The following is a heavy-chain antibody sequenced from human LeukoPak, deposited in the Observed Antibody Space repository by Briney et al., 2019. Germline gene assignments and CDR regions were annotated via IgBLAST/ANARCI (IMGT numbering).Heavy chain of an antibody. V-gene: IGHV4-39*07. CDR3: ARRSPPYYSYYYYYMDV. J-gene: IGHJ6*03. CDR1: GGSISSSNYY. Sequence: SETLSLTCTVSGGSISSSNYYWGWIRQPPGKGLEWIGNMYYSGSTYYNPSLKSRVTMSVDTSKNQFSLKLSSVTAADTAVYYCARRSPPYYSYYYYYMDVWGKGTTVTVSS. D-gene: IGHD3-10*01. CDR2: MYYSGST.